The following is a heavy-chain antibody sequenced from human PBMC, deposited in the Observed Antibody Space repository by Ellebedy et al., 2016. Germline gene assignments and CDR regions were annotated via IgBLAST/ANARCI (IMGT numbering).Heavy chain of an antibody. Sequence: GESLKISXVASGFSFISYSMNWVRQAPGQGLEWVSSISSSSDYIYYADSVKGRFTISRDNAQNSLYLQMNSLRAEDTAVFYCVRSGESSYYFDYWGQGILVTVSS. CDR2: ISSSSDYI. J-gene: IGHJ4*02. V-gene: IGHV3-21*01. D-gene: IGHD3-10*01. CDR3: VRSGESSYYFDY. CDR1: GFSFISYS.